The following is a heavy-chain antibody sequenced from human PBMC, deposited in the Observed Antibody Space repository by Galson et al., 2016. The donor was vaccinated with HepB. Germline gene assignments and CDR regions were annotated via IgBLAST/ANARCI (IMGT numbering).Heavy chain of an antibody. CDR2: VHYSGAV. CDR3: ARGATGSSWLIGH. D-gene: IGHD6-13*01. CDR1: GSSVTTYY. J-gene: IGHJ4*02. Sequence: TLSLTCSVSGSSVTTYYWSWLRQSPGKGLEWIGFVHYSGAVKYNPSLPSRVTISLHTSKNQFSLNLTSVTAADTAVYYCARGATGSSWLIGHWGQGTLVTVSS. V-gene: IGHV4-59*02.